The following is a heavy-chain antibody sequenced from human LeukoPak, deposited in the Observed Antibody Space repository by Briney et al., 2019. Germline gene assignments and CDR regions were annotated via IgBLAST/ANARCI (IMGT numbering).Heavy chain of an antibody. CDR2: IIPILGIA. V-gene: IGHV1-69*04. CDR1: GGTFSSYA. Sequence: ASVKVSCKASGGTFSSYAISWVRQAPGQGLEWMGRIIPILGIANYAQKLQGRVTITADKSTSTAYMELSSLRSEDTAVYYCARVGALIDYWGQGTLVTVSS. J-gene: IGHJ4*02. D-gene: IGHD1-26*01. CDR3: ARVGALIDY.